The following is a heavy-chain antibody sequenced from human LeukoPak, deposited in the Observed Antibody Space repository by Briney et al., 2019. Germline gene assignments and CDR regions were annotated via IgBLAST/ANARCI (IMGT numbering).Heavy chain of an antibody. CDR1: GYTFTSYA. D-gene: IGHD6-19*01. J-gene: IGHJ4*02. V-gene: IGHV1-3*01. Sequence: ASVKFSCKASGYTFTSYAMHWVRQAPGQRLEWMGWINAGNGNTKYSQKFQGRVTITRDTSASTAYMELSSLRSEDTAVYYCARKRIAVAGTVDYWGQGTLVTVSS. CDR3: ARKRIAVAGTVDY. CDR2: INAGNGNT.